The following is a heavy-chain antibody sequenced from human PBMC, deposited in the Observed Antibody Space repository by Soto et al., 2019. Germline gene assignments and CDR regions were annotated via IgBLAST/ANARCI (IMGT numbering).Heavy chain of an antibody. D-gene: IGHD5-18*01. CDR2: ISAYNGNT. CDR3: ARDRGYSYGYSGSRPAYYFDY. V-gene: IGHV1-18*01. J-gene: IGHJ4*02. Sequence: ASVKVSCKASGYTFTSYGISWVRQAPGQGLEWMGWISAYNGNTNYAQKLQGRVTMTTDTSTSTAYMELRSLRSDDTAVYYCARDRGYSYGYSGSRPAYYFDYWGQETLVTISS. CDR1: GYTFTSYG.